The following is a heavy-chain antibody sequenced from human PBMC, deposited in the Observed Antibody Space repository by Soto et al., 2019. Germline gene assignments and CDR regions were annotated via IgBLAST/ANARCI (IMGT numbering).Heavy chain of an antibody. CDR1: GYTFTSYG. Sequence: ASVKVSCKASGYTFTSYGISWVRQAPGQGLEWMGWISAYNGNTNYAQKLQGRVTITTDTSTSTAYMELSSLRSEDTAVYYCAREGIAAAGIDYWGQGTLVTVSS. CDR3: AREGIAAAGIDY. D-gene: IGHD6-13*01. J-gene: IGHJ4*02. V-gene: IGHV1-18*01. CDR2: ISAYNGNT.